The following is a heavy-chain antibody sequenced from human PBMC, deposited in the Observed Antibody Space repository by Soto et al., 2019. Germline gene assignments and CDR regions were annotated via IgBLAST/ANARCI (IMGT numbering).Heavy chain of an antibody. Sequence: QVQLVQSGAEVKKPGSSVKVSCKASGGTFSSYTISWVRQAPGQGLEWMGRIIPILGIANYAQKFQGRVTITADKFTSAAYMERRSLRSEDTAVYYSARDDGLAYCGGDCYSWGTGTHVTVSS. CDR1: GGTFSSYT. D-gene: IGHD2-21*02. CDR3: ARDDGLAYCGGDCYS. V-gene: IGHV1-69*02. CDR2: IIPILGIA. J-gene: IGHJ4*02.